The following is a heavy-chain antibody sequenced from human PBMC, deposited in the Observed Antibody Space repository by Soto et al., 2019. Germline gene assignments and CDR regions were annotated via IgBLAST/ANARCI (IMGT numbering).Heavy chain of an antibody. J-gene: IGHJ4*02. D-gene: IGHD3-3*01. CDR1: GGSTSSSSYY. V-gene: IGHV4-39*01. CDR3: GKIFGVVNEFDY. Sequence: PSETLSLTCTVSGGSTSSSSYYWGWIRQPPGKGLEWIGSIYYSGSTYYNPSLKSRVTISVDTSKNQFSLKLSSVTAADTAVYYCGKIFGVVNEFDYWGQGTLVTVYS. CDR2: IYYSGST.